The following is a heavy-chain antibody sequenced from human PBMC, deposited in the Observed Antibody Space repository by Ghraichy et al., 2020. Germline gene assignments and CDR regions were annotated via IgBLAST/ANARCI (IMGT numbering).Heavy chain of an antibody. Sequence: ASVKVSCKASGYTFTSYYMHWVRQAPGQGLEWMGIINPSGGSTSYAQKFQGRVTMTRDTSTSTVYMELSSLRSEDTAVYYCARDGTTNYYDSGGPDYWGQGTLVTVSS. CDR1: GYTFTSYY. D-gene: IGHD3-22*01. J-gene: IGHJ4*02. V-gene: IGHV1-46*01. CDR2: INPSGGST. CDR3: ARDGTTNYYDSGGPDY.